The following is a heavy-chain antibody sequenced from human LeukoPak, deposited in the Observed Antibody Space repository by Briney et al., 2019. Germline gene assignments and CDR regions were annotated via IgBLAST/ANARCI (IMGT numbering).Heavy chain of an antibody. CDR1: GYTFTGYY. J-gene: IGHJ4*02. Sequence: GASVKVSCKASGYTFTGYYMHWVRQAPGQGLEWMGWINPNSGGTNCAQKFQGRVTMTRDTSISTAYMELSRLRSDDTAVYYCARDLYYYDSSGATGGFDYWGQGTLVTVSS. D-gene: IGHD3-22*01. CDR3: ARDLYYYDSSGATGGFDY. V-gene: IGHV1-2*02. CDR2: INPNSGGT.